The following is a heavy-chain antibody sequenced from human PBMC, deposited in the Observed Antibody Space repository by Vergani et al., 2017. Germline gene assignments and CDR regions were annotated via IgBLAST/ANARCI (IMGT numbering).Heavy chain of an antibody. D-gene: IGHD6-13*01. V-gene: IGHV1-69*01. J-gene: IGHJ6*03. CDR1: GGTFSSYA. Sequence: QVQLVQSGAEVKKPGSSVKVSCKASGGTFSSYAISWVRQAPGQGLEWMGGIIPIFGTANYAQKFQGRVTITADESTSTAYMELSSLRSEDTALYYCARATSAAAGNPTFFYYYYYYMDVWDRGTTVTVSS. CDR3: ARATSAAAGNPTFFYYYYYYMDV. CDR2: IIPIFGTA.